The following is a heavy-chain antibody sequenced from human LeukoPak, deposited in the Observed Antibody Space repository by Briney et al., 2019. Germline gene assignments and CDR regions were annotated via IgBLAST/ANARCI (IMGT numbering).Heavy chain of an antibody. CDR3: AKDRYNWSSYYFDY. V-gene: IGHV3-9*03. CDR1: GFTFDDYA. Sequence: QSGGSLRLSCAASGFTFDDYAMHWVRQAPGKGLEWVSGISWNSGSIGYADSVKGRFTISRDNAKNSLYLQMNSLRAEDMALYYCAKDRYNWSSYYFDYWGQGTLVTVSS. CDR2: ISWNSGSI. D-gene: IGHD1-20*01. J-gene: IGHJ4*02.